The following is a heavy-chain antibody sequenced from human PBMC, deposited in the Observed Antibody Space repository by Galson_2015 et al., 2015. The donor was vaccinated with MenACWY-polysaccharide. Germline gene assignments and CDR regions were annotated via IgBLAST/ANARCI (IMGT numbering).Heavy chain of an antibody. Sequence: SLRLSCATSGFTLSGSAIHWVRQASGKGLEWVGYIRSKAKDYATAYAESVKGRFTISRDESKNTAYLQMDSLKTEDTAVYYCTRQGDVIDYWGQGTLVTVFS. V-gene: IGHV3-73*01. CDR1: GFTLSGSA. D-gene: IGHD3-16*01. CDR3: TRQGDVIDY. CDR2: IRSKAKDYAT. J-gene: IGHJ4*02.